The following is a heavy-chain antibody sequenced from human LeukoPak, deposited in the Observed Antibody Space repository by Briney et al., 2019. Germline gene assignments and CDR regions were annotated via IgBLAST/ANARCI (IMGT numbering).Heavy chain of an antibody. J-gene: IGHJ4*02. Sequence: WASVKVSCKASGYTFTSYGISWVRQAPGQGLEWMGWISAYNGNTNYAQKLQGRVTMTTDTSTSTAYTELRSLRSDDTAVYYCARGPLWSGYYISSWYTYYFDYWGQGTLVTVSS. CDR1: GYTFTSYG. CDR2: ISAYNGNT. CDR3: ARGPLWSGYYISSWYTYYFDY. D-gene: IGHD3-3*01. V-gene: IGHV1-18*01.